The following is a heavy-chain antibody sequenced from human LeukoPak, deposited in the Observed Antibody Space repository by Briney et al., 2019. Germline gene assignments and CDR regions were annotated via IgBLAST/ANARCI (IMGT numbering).Heavy chain of an antibody. CDR2: ISYDGGNK. CDR1: GFTFSSYG. Sequence: PGGSLRLSCAASGFTFSSYGMHWVRQAPGKGLEWVAVISYDGGNKYYADSVKGRFTISRDNSKNTLYLQMNSLRAEDTAVYYCAKASIRSLGYCSSTSCYEGDAFDIWGQGTMVTVSS. J-gene: IGHJ3*02. D-gene: IGHD2-2*01. CDR3: AKASIRSLGYCSSTSCYEGDAFDI. V-gene: IGHV3-30*18.